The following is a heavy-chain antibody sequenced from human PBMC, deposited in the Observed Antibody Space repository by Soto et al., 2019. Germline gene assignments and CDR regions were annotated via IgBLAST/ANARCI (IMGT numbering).Heavy chain of an antibody. Sequence: QVQLVESGGGVAQPGRSLRLSCTVSGFTFSGHAMHWVRQAPGKGLEWVTQIWYDGCNKYYAESVKGRFTISRDNSKNTLYLQMNSLRVEDTAVYYCARDGQGLAPYALDVWGQGTSVTVSS. CDR1: GFTFSGHA. V-gene: IGHV3-33*01. CDR2: IWYDGCNK. CDR3: ARDGQGLAPYALDV. J-gene: IGHJ6*02. D-gene: IGHD6-19*01.